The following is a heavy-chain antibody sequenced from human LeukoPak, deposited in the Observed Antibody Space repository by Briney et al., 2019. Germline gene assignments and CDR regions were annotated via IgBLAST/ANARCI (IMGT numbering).Heavy chain of an antibody. CDR3: ARARFCSGGSCYAEY. V-gene: IGHV5-51*01. J-gene: IGHJ4*02. D-gene: IGHD2-15*01. Sequence: ASVKVSCKASGYTFTAYYLHWVRQMPGKGLEWMGIIYPGDSDTRYSPSFQGQATISADNSISTAYLQWSSLKASDNAMYYCARARFCSGGSCYAEYWGQGTLVTVSS. CDR2: IYPGDSDT. CDR1: GYTFTAYY.